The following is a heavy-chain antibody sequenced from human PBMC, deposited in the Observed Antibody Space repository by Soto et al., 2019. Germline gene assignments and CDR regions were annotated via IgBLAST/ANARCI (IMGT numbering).Heavy chain of an antibody. CDR2: IRGKADSYAT. V-gene: IGHV3-73*02. Sequence: EVQLVESGGGLVQPGGSLKLSCAASGFTFSGSVMHWVRQASGKGLEWVGRIRGKADSYATAYGASVKGRFTIARDDSKITAYLQMNSLKPEDTAVYYCTIRQPPQAGELHTGFEAFDIWGPGKMVTVSS. CDR1: GFTFSGSV. J-gene: IGHJ3*02. D-gene: IGHD1-26*01. CDR3: TIRQPPQAGELHTGFEAFDI.